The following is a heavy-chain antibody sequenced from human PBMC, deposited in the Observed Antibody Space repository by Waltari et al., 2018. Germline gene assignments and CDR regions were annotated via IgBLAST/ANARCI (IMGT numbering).Heavy chain of an antibody. Sequence: EVQLVQSGAEVKKPGATVKIPCKASGYTFTEHHMHWVQPAPGKGLEWMGRVDPEDGETIYAEKFQGRVTITADTSTDTAYMELSSLRSEDTAVYYCATGYYDSSGEPWFDPWGQGTLVTVSS. J-gene: IGHJ5*02. V-gene: IGHV1-69-2*01. D-gene: IGHD3-22*01. CDR1: GYTFTEHH. CDR3: ATGYYDSSGEPWFDP. CDR2: VDPEDGET.